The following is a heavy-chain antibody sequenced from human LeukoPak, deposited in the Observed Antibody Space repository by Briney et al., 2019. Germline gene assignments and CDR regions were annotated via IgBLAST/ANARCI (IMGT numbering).Heavy chain of an antibody. D-gene: IGHD3-10*01. V-gene: IGHV1-69*04. CDR2: IIPILGIA. CDR1: GGTFSSYA. J-gene: IGHJ6*02. Sequence: SVKVSCKASGGTFSSYAISWVRQAPGQGLEWMGRIIPILGIANYAQKFQGRVTITADKSTSTAYMELSSLRSEDTAVYYCASLGGFGSSSYYGMDVWGQGTTVTVSS. CDR3: ASLGGFGSSSYYGMDV.